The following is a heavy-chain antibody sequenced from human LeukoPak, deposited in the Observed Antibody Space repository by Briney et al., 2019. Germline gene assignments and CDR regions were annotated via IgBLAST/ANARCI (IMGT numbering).Heavy chain of an antibody. CDR2: IIPILGIA. J-gene: IGHJ6*02. V-gene: IGHV1-69*04. CDR1: GGTFSSYT. D-gene: IGHD5-24*01. Sequence: GASVKVSCKASGGTFSSYTISWVRQAPGQGLEWMGRIIPILGIANYAQKFQGRVTITADKPTSTAYMELSSLRSEDTAVYYCARDHEMGGMDVWGQGTTVTVSS. CDR3: ARDHEMGGMDV.